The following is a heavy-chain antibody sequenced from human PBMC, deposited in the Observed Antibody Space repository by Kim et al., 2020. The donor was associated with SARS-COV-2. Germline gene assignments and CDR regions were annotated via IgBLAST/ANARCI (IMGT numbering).Heavy chain of an antibody. CDR2: IYYSGST. V-gene: IGHV4-59*13. CDR1: GGSISSYY. D-gene: IGHD6-13*01. CDR3: ARSEHSSSWYYFDY. Sequence: SETLSLTCTVSGGSISSYYWSWIRQPPGKGLEWIGYIYYSGSTNYNPSLKSRVTISVDTSKNQFSLKLSSVTAADTAVYYCARSEHSSSWYYFDYWGQGTLVTVSS. J-gene: IGHJ4*02.